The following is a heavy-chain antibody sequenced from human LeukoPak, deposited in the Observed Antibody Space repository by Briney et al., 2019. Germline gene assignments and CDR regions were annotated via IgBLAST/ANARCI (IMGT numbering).Heavy chain of an antibody. V-gene: IGHV3-66*01. Sequence: GGSLRLSCAASGFTFSSYSMNWVRQAPGKGLEWVSVIYSGGSTYYADSVKGRFTISRDNSKNTLYLQMNSLRADDTAVYYCARNGGWYRLDYWGQGTLVTVSS. CDR3: ARNGGWYRLDY. CDR2: IYSGGST. J-gene: IGHJ4*02. D-gene: IGHD6-19*01. CDR1: GFTFSSYS.